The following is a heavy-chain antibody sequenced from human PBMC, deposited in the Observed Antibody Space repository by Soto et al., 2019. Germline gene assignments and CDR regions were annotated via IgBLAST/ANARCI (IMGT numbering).Heavy chain of an antibody. CDR1: GGSISSGTYS. J-gene: IGHJ6*02. D-gene: IGHD2-8*01. CDR3: ARLGGYCTTSCYGYYAMDV. V-gene: IGHV4-39*01. CDR2: FYYSGST. Sequence: SETLSLTCTVSGGSISSGTYSWGWIRQPPGKGLEWIGTFYYSGSTYYNPSLKNRVTISVDTSKNQFSLKVSSVTAADTAVYYCARLGGYCTTSCYGYYAMDVWGQGTTVTVSS.